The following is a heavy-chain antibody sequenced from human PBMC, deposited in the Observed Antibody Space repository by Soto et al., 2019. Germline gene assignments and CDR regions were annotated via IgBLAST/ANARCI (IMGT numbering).Heavy chain of an antibody. D-gene: IGHD6-13*01. Sequence: GGSLRLSCAASGFTFSSYDMHWVRQAPGKGLEWVAVIWYDGSKKYYADSVKGRFTISRDNSKNTLYLQLRSLRSEDTAVYYCAIEVGRSNQFDLWGQGTMVTVSS. J-gene: IGHJ5*02. V-gene: IGHV3-30*02. CDR2: IWYDGSKK. CDR1: GFTFSSYD. CDR3: AIEVGRSNQFDL.